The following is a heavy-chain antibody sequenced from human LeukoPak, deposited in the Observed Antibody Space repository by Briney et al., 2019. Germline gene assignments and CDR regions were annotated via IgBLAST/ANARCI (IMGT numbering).Heavy chain of an antibody. V-gene: IGHV3-48*03. Sequence: PGGSLRLSCTASGFTFSTYEMNWVRQAPGKWLEWISYISGSGSSIFYADSLQGRFTVSRDNTKNSVYLQMNSLRAEDTAVYYCAREGGFGYDDAFDTWGHGTTVTVSS. J-gene: IGHJ3*02. CDR1: GFTFSTYE. D-gene: IGHD3-16*02. CDR2: ISGSGSSI. CDR3: AREGGFGYDDAFDT.